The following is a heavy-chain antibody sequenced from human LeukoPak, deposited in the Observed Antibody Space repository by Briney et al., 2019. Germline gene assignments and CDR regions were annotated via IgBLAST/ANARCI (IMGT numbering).Heavy chain of an antibody. CDR2: IYYSGST. V-gene: IGHV4-31*03. Sequence: SETLSLTCTVSGASISSGGYYWSWIRQHPGKGLEWIGYIYYSGSTYYNPSLKSRVTISVDTSKNQFSLKLSSVTAADTAVYYCARDSTLLDAFDIWGQGTMVTVSS. CDR3: ARDSTLLDAFDI. CDR1: GASISSGGYY. D-gene: IGHD2-2*01. J-gene: IGHJ3*02.